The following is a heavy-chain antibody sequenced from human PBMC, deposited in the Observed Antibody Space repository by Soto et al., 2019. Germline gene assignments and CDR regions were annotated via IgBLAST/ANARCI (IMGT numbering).Heavy chain of an antibody. D-gene: IGHD3-3*01. CDR1: GFTFSSYA. V-gene: IGHV3-23*01. CDR2: TSGSGGST. CDR3: EKDTGEAYDDRAFDI. Sequence: GGSLRLCCAASGFTFSSYAMSWVRQAPGKGMEWVSDTSGSGGSTYCADSVKGRFTISRDNSKNKLYLKMNSIRSEDTSVYYCEKDTGEAYDDRAFDIWGQWTMVTVSS. J-gene: IGHJ3*02.